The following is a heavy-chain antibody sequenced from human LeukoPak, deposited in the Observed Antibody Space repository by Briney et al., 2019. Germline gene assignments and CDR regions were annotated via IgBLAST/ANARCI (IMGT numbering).Heavy chain of an antibody. CDR3: AAQDYYGSGSFSLGY. D-gene: IGHD3-10*01. Sequence: GTSVKVSCKASGFTFTSSAVQWVRQAHGQRLEWIGWIVVGSGNTNYAQKFQERVTITRDMSTSTAYMELSSLRSEDTAVYYCAAQDYYGSGSFSLGYWGQGTLVTVSS. J-gene: IGHJ4*02. CDR2: IVVGSGNT. V-gene: IGHV1-58*01. CDR1: GFTFTSSA.